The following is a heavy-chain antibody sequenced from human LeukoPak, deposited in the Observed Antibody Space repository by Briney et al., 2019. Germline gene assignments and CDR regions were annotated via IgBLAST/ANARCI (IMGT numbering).Heavy chain of an antibody. CDR2: IYYSGST. CDR1: GGSISSGGYY. J-gene: IGHJ4*01. V-gene: IGHV4-31*03. CDR3: ARDQLDGTYVFFEV. D-gene: IGHD3-3*01. Sequence: SETLSLTCTVSGGSISSGGYYWSWIRQHPGKGLEWIGYIYYSGSTYYNPSLKSRVTISVDTSKIQFSLKLSSVTAADTAVYYGARDQLDGTYVFFEVWGQEPWSPSPQ.